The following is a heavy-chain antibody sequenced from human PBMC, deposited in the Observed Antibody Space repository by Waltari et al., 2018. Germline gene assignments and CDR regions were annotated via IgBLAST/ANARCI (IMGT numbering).Heavy chain of an antibody. V-gene: IGHV1-3*01. J-gene: IGHJ4*02. D-gene: IGHD6-19*01. CDR1: GYTFTSYA. CDR3: ARDKEAGTFDY. CDR2: FNAGSGNT. Sequence: QVQLVQSGAEVKKPGASVKVSCKASGYTFTSYAMHWVRQAPGQRRGWMGWFNAGSGNTKYSQKFQGRVTITRDTSASTAYMELSSLRSEDTAVYYCARDKEAGTFDYWGQGTLVTVSS.